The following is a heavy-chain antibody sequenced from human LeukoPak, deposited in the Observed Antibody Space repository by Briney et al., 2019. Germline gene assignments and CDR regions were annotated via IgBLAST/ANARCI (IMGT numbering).Heavy chain of an antibody. D-gene: IGHD3-22*01. J-gene: IGHJ4*02. CDR2: ISSSSSTI. CDR3: ARDLSAYYYDSSGYYYNY. CDR1: GFTFSSYA. V-gene: IGHV3-48*01. Sequence: GGSLRLSCASSGFTFSSYAMSWVRQAPGKGLEWVSYISSSSSTIYYADSVKGRFTISRDNAKNSLYLQMNSLRAEDTAVYYCARDLSAYYYDSSGYYYNYWGQGTLVTVSS.